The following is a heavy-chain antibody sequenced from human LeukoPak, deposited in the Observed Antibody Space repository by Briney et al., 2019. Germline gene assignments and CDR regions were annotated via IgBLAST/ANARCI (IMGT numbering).Heavy chain of an antibody. CDR3: AKAGLRFLEWLVDY. CDR1: GFTFSSYG. Sequence: PGGSLRLSCAASGFTFSSYGMHWVRQAPGKGLEWVAFIRYDGSNKYYADSVKGRFTISRGNSKNTMYLQMNSLRAEDTAVYYCAKAGLRFLEWLVDYWGQGTLVTVSS. J-gene: IGHJ4*02. CDR2: IRYDGSNK. D-gene: IGHD3-3*01. V-gene: IGHV3-30*02.